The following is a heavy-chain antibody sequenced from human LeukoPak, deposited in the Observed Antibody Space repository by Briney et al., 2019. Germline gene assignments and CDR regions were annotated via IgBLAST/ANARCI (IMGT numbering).Heavy chain of an antibody. CDR1: GFTFSSYA. J-gene: IGHJ4*02. CDR2: ISGSGGST. Sequence: TGGSLRLSCAASGFTFSSYAMSWVRQAPGKGLEWVSAISGSGGSTYYADSVKGRITISRDNSKNTLYLQMNSLRAEDTAVYYCVKHWDGYNRLGFDYWGQGTLVTVSS. D-gene: IGHD5-24*01. CDR3: VKHWDGYNRLGFDY. V-gene: IGHV3-23*01.